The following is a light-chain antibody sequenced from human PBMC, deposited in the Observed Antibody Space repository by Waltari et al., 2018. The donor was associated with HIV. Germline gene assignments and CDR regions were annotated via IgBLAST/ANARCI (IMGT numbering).Light chain of an antibody. CDR2: KTS. J-gene: IGKJ2*01. CDR1: QNVVKW. CDR3: QQYNDYYT. Sequence: DVQMTQSPSTLSASVGDRVTITCRASQNVVKWLAWYQQKPGKAPKLLIYKTSTLQTGVSSRFSGSGDGTDFTLTITSLQPDDFATYYCQQYNDYYTFGPGTKLEI. V-gene: IGKV1-5*03.